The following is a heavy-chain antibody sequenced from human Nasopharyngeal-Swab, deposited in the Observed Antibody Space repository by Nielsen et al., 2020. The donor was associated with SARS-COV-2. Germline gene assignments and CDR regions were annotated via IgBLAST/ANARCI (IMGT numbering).Heavy chain of an antibody. Sequence: VRQAPGKGLGWVAVISYDGSNKYYADSVKGRFTISRDNSKNTLYLQMNSLRAEDTAVYYCARAPSPPYSSSYYYYGMDVWGQGTTVTISS. D-gene: IGHD6-6*01. CDR3: ARAPSPPYSSSYYYYGMDV. CDR2: ISYDGSNK. V-gene: IGHV3-30*04. J-gene: IGHJ6*02.